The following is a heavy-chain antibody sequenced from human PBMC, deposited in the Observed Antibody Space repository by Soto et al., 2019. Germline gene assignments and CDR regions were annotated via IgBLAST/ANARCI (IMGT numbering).Heavy chain of an antibody. CDR2: IYTSGST. CDR1: GCSSSSYY. CDR3: ARFLRTSLGMDV. J-gene: IGHJ6*02. Sequence: PXETLSLTCTVSGCSSSSYYWSWIRQPAGKGLEWIGRIYTSGSTNYNPSLKSRVTMSVDTSKNQFSLKLSSVTAADTAVYYCARFLRTSLGMDVWGQGNTVTVSS. D-gene: IGHD1-1*01. V-gene: IGHV4-4*07.